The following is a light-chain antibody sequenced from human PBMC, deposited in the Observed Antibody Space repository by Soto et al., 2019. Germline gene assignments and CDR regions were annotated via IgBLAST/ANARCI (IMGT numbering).Light chain of an antibody. CDR2: EVT. CDR3: CSYVGSNIFYV. CDR1: NSDLGTYNL. Sequence: QSVLTLPASVSGSPGQSITISCTGTNSDLGTYNLVSWYQQHPGKAPKTIIYEVTKRPSGVSKRFSGSKSGNTASLTISGLQEEDEADYYCCSYVGSNIFYVFGTGTKVTVL. J-gene: IGLJ1*01. V-gene: IGLV2-23*02.